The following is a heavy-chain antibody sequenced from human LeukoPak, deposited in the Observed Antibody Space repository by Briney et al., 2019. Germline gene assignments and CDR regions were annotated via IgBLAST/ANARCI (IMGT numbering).Heavy chain of an antibody. V-gene: IGHV4-34*01. D-gene: IGHD3-22*01. J-gene: IGHJ6*03. Sequence: SETLSLTCAVYGVSFSGYYWTWVRQTPGKGREWVGEMNPSGSTNYNPSLKSRVTISVDTSKNQFSLKLSSVTAADTAVYYCARGRQDVTMIVVVMTAVSYYLDVWGKGTTVTVS. CDR2: MNPSGST. CDR1: GVSFSGYY. CDR3: ARGRQDVTMIVVVMTAVSYYLDV.